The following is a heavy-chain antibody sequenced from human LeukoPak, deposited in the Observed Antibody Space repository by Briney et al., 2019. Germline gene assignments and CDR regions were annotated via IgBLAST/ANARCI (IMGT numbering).Heavy chain of an antibody. CDR3: ARISSGSYLGFDY. CDR1: GGSISSSNW. Sequence: SGTLSLTCAVSGGSISSSNWWSWVRPPPGKGLGGIGEIYHSGSTNYNPSLKSRVTISVDKSKNQFSLKLSSVTAADTAVYYCARISSGSYLGFDYWGQGTLVTVSS. V-gene: IGHV4-4*02. J-gene: IGHJ4*02. CDR2: IYHSGST. D-gene: IGHD3-10*01.